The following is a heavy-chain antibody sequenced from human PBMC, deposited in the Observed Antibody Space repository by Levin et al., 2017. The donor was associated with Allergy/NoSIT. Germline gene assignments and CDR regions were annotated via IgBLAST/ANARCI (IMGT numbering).Heavy chain of an antibody. CDR1: Y. Sequence: YWIGWIRQAPGKGLEWIGSIYNSGSTYYNPSLKSRVTTSVDTSKNQFSLKLSSVTAADTAVYYCARQCYDILTGYYNFDYWGQGTLVTVSS. V-gene: IGHV4-39*01. J-gene: IGHJ4*02. D-gene: IGHD3-9*01. CDR3: ARQCYDILTGYYNFDY. CDR2: IYNSGST.